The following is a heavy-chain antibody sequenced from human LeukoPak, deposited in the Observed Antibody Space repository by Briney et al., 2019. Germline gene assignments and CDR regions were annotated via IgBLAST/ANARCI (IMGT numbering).Heavy chain of an antibody. CDR3: ATPPTVTRNY. Sequence: GGALILSCAAPGFTVSSNYMSWVRQAPGKGLEWGSIIYSGGSTFYADSVKGRFTISRDNSKNTLYLQMDSLRAEDTAVYYCATPPTVTRNYWGQGTLVTVSS. CDR1: GFTVSSNY. CDR2: IYSGGST. D-gene: IGHD4-17*01. V-gene: IGHV3-53*01. J-gene: IGHJ4*02.